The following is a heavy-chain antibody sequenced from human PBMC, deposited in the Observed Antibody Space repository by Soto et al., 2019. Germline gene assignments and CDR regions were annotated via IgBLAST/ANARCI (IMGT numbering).Heavy chain of an antibody. CDR3: ARVVRYCTNGVCYSRQPYYYYGMDV. Sequence: SETLSLTCAVYGGSFSGYYWSWIRQPPGKGLEWIGEINHSGSTNYNPSLKSRVTISVDTSKNQFSLKLSSVTAADTAVYYCARVVRYCTNGVCYSRQPYYYYGMDVWGQGTPVTVSS. J-gene: IGHJ6*02. D-gene: IGHD2-8*01. CDR1: GGSFSGYY. V-gene: IGHV4-34*01. CDR2: INHSGST.